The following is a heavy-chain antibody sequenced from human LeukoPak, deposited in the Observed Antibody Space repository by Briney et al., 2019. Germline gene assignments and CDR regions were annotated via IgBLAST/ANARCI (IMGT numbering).Heavy chain of an antibody. CDR3: ARLYYDSSGYYQICYFDY. CDR2: IYYSGST. Sequence: SETLSLTCTVSGGSISSSSYYWGWIRQPPAKGLEWIGSIYYSGSTYYNPSLKSRVTISVDTSKNQFSLNLSSVTAADTAVYYCARLYYDSSGYYQICYFDYWGQGTLVTVSS. J-gene: IGHJ4*02. V-gene: IGHV4-39*01. CDR1: GGSISSSSYY. D-gene: IGHD3-22*01.